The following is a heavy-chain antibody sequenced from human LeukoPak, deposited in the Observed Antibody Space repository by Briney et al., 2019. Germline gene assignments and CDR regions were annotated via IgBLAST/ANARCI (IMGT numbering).Heavy chain of an antibody. J-gene: IGHJ5*02. CDR3: ASSHYDFWSGYQYNWFDP. Sequence: ASVKVSCKASGYTFTSYGISWVRQAPGQGLEWMGWISAYNGNTNYAQKFQGRVTMTRNTSISTAYMELSSLRSEDTAVYYCASSHYDFWSGYQYNWFDPWGQGTLVTVSS. CDR1: GYTFTSYG. V-gene: IGHV1-18*01. CDR2: ISAYNGNT. D-gene: IGHD3-3*01.